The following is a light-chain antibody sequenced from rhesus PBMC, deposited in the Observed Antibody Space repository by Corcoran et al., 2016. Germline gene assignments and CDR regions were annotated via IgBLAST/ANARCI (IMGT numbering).Light chain of an antibody. CDR1: QSLSSW. Sequence: DIQMTQSPSSLSASVGDTVTITCRASQSLSSWLAWYQQKPGKASKLLIYEASSLQSGVPSRFSGSGYGTEFTLTISSLQSEDFATYYCQQYNSSPWTIGQGTRVEIK. J-gene: IGKJ1*01. CDR3: QQYNSSPWT. V-gene: IGKV1-22*01. CDR2: EAS.